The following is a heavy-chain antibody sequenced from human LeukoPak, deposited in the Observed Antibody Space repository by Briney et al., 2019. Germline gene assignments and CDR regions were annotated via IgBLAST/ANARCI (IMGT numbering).Heavy chain of an antibody. CDR1: GFTFSSYG. V-gene: IGHV3-53*01. J-gene: IGHJ5*02. D-gene: IGHD3-3*02. Sequence: PGRSLRLSCAASGFTFSSYGMHWVRQAPGKGLEWVSVIYSGGSTYYADSVKGRFTISRDNSKNTLYLQMNSLRAGDTAVYYCARGGAIFLNWFDPWGQGTLVTVSS. CDR2: IYSGGST. CDR3: ARGGAIFLNWFDP.